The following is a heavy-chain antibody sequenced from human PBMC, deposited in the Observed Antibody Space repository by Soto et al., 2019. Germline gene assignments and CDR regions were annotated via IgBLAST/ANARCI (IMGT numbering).Heavy chain of an antibody. CDR3: ARGPPTKVVAYYFDY. Sequence: SVKVSCKASGGTFSSYAISWVRQAPGQGLEWMGGIIPIFGTANYAQKFQGRVTITADESTSTAYMELSSLRSEDTAVYYCARGPPTKVVAYYFDYWGQGTLVTVSS. J-gene: IGHJ4*02. CDR2: IIPIFGTA. D-gene: IGHD2-15*01. V-gene: IGHV1-69*13. CDR1: GGTFSSYA.